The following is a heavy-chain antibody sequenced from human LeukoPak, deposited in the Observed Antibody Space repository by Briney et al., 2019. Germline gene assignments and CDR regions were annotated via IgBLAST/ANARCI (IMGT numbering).Heavy chain of an antibody. J-gene: IGHJ4*02. CDR3: AVVGGSDYYGSSGYSR. Sequence: ASVKVSCKASGYTFTGYYMHWVRQAPGQGLEWMGWINPNSGGTNYAQKFQGRVTMTRDTSISTAYMELSRLRSDDTAVYYCAVVGGSDYYGSSGYSRWGQGTLVTVSS. CDR2: INPNSGGT. CDR1: GYTFTGYY. V-gene: IGHV1-2*02. D-gene: IGHD3-22*01.